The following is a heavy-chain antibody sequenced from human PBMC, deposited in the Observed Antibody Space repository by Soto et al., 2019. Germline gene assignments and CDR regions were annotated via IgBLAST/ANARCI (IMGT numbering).Heavy chain of an antibody. J-gene: IGHJ5*02. V-gene: IGHV1-3*01. D-gene: IGHD2-21*02. CDR3: ARVSMVTIRGWFDP. CDR1: GYTFTSYA. CDR2: INAGNGNT. Sequence: ASVKVSCKASGYTFTSYAMHWVRQAPGQRLEWMGWINAGNGNTKYSQKFQGRVTITRDTSASTGYMDLSSLRSEDTAVYYCARVSMVTIRGWFDPWGQGTLVNVSS.